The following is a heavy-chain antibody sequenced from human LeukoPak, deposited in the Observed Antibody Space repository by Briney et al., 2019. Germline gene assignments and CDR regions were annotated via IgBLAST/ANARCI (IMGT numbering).Heavy chain of an antibody. CDR3: ARDTKAARNWFDP. J-gene: IGHJ5*02. D-gene: IGHD6-6*01. CDR1: GGSFSSYS. CDR2: IITMFGTT. Sequence: ASVKVSCKASGGSFSSYSISWVRQAPGQGLEWMGGIITMFGTTNYAQKLQGRVTMTTDTSTSTAYMELRSLRSDDTAVYYCARDTKAARNWFDPWGQGTLVTVSS. V-gene: IGHV1-18*04.